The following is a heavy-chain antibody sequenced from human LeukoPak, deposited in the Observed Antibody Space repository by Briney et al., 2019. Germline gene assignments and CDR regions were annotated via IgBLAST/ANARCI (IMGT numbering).Heavy chain of an antibody. CDR1: GFTFDDYD. CDR3: AKDISRNFVVVPAADY. V-gene: IGHV3-43*02. J-gene: IGHJ4*02. CDR2: ISGGGGST. Sequence: GGSLRLSCAASGFTFDDYDMHWVRQPPGKSLEWVSLISGGGGSTYYADSVKGRFTVSRDNSKNSLYLQMNSLRTEDTALYYCAKDISRNFVVVPAADYWGQGTLVTVSS. D-gene: IGHD2-2*01.